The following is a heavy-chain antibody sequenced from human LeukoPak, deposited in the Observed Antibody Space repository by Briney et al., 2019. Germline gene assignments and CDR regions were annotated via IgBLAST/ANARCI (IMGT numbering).Heavy chain of an antibody. CDR3: AKDNHSGYTSYAFDI. Sequence: GRSLRLSCAASGFTFSSYGMHWARQAPGKGLEWVAVISYDGSNKYYADSVKGRFTISRDNSKNTLYLQMNSLRAEDTAVYYCAKDNHSGYTSYAFDIWGQGTMVTVSS. CDR1: GFTFSSYG. V-gene: IGHV3-30*18. D-gene: IGHD3-9*01. CDR2: ISYDGSNK. J-gene: IGHJ3*02.